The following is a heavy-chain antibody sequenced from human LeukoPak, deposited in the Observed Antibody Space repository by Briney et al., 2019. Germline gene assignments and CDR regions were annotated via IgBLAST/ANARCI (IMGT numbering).Heavy chain of an antibody. CDR1: GFTFSNAW. V-gene: IGHV3-15*01. J-gene: IGHJ4*02. CDR3: TTVLSGYDPPFWH. Sequence: GGSLRLSCAASGFTFSNAWMNWVRQAPGKGLEWVGGLEWVGRIKRKTDGGTTDYAAPVKGRFTISRDDSKNTLYLQMNSLKAEDTAVYYCTTVLSGYDPPFWHWGQGTLVTVSS. D-gene: IGHD5-12*01. CDR2: IKRKTDGGTT.